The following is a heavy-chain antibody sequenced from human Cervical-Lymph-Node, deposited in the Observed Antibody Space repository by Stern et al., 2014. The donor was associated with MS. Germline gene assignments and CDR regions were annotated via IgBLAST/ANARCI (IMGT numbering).Heavy chain of an antibody. J-gene: IGHJ4*01. V-gene: IGHV3-21*01. CDR3: ARDSSCWYCVDY. CDR1: GFTFSSYS. D-gene: IGHD6-13*01. Sequence: EVQLVQSGGGLVKPGGSLRLSCAASGFTFSSYSMNWVRQAPGKGLEWVYSISSSSSYIYYADSVKGRFTNYRDNAKNSLYLKMNSLRAEDTAVYYCARDSSCWYCVDYWGQGTLVTVSS. CDR2: ISSSSSYI.